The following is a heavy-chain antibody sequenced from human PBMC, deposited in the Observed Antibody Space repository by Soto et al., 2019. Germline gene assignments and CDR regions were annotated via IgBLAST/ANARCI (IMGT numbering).Heavy chain of an antibody. D-gene: IGHD2-15*01. CDR3: AKARSGGRAIGYYFDY. J-gene: IGHJ4*02. Sequence: GGSLRLSCAASGFTFSSYGMHWVRQAPGKGLEWVAVISYDGSNKYYADSVKGRFTISRDNSNNTLYLQMNSLRAEDTAVYYCAKARSGGRAIGYYFDYWGQGTLVTVSS. V-gene: IGHV3-30*18. CDR2: ISYDGSNK. CDR1: GFTFSSYG.